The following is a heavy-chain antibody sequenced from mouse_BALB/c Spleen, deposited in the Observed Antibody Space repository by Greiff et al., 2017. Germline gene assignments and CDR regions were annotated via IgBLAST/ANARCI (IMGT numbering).Heavy chain of an antibody. D-gene: IGHD4-1*01. CDR2: ISSGGSYT. V-gene: IGHV5-6-4*01. J-gene: IGHJ4*01. Sequence: EVMLVESGGGLVKPGGSLKLSCAASGFTFSSYTMSWVRQTPEKRLEWVATISSGGSYTYYQDSVKGRFTISRDNAKNTLYLQMSSLKSEDTAMYYCTRVRTGTGAMDYWGQGTSVTVSS. CDR1: GFTFSSYT. CDR3: TRVRTGTGAMDY.